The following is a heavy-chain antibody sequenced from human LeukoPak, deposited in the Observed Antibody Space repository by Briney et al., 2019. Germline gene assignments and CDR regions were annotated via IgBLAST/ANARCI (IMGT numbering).Heavy chain of an antibody. Sequence: ASVKVSCKASGYTFTSNDINWVRQATGQGLEWMGWMNPNSGNTGYAQKFQGRVTMTRNTSISTAYMELSSLRSEDTAVYYCARPYYYDSAENYYFDYWGQGTLVTVSS. CDR3: ARPYYYDSAENYYFDY. V-gene: IGHV1-8*01. CDR1: GYTFTSND. J-gene: IGHJ4*02. CDR2: MNPNSGNT. D-gene: IGHD3-22*01.